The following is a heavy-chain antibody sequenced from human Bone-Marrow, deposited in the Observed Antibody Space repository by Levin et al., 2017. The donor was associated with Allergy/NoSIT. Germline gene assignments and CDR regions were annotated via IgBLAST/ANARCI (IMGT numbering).Heavy chain of an antibody. J-gene: IGHJ5*02. CDR3: AGGFNSDILTGYFS. V-gene: IGHV1-18*01. CDR1: GYTFTSYG. Sequence: ASVKVSCKASGYTFTSYGISWVRQAPGQGLEWMGWISAYNGNTNYAQKLQGRVTMTTDTSTSTAYMELRSLRSDDTAVYYCAGGFNSDILTGYFSWGQGTLVTVSS. D-gene: IGHD3-9*01. CDR2: ISAYNGNT.